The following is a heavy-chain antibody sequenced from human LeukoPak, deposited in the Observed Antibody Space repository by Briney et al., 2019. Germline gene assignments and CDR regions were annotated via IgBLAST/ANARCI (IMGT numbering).Heavy chain of an antibody. V-gene: IGHV1-2*02. Sequence: GASVKVSCKASGYTFTSYDINWVRQATGQGLEWMGWINPNSGGTNYAQKFQGRVTMTRDTSISTAYMELSRLRSDDTAVYYCARDPRSLRSGSYYRGKNWFDPWGQGTLVTVSS. CDR2: INPNSGGT. CDR3: ARDPRSLRSGSYYRGKNWFDP. CDR1: GYTFTSYD. J-gene: IGHJ5*02. D-gene: IGHD3-10*01.